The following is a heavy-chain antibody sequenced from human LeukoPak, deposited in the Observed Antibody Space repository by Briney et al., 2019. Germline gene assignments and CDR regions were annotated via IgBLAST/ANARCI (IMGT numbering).Heavy chain of an antibody. J-gene: IGHJ4*02. CDR2: ISSGGSTV. Sequence: GGSLRLSCAASGFTFRSYKMHWVRQAPGKGLEWVSYISSGGSTVYYADSVKDRFTISRDNAKNSLYLQMNSLRAEDTALYYCARECGGNCYSFDYWGQGTLVTVSS. CDR3: ARECGGNCYSFDY. D-gene: IGHD2-21*02. CDR1: GFTFRSYK. V-gene: IGHV3-48*03.